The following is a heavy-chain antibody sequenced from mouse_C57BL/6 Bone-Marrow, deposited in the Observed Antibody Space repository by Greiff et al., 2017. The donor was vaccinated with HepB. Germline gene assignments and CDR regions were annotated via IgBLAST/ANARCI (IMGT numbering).Heavy chain of an antibody. Sequence: QVQLQQSGAELVRPGTSVKMSCKASGYTFTNYWIGWAKQRPGHGLEWIGDIYPGGGYTNYNEKFKGKATLTADKSSSTAYMQFSSLTSAASAIYYCARGGRDYGRFAYWGQGTLVTVSA. V-gene: IGHV1-63*01. CDR2: IYPGGGYT. D-gene: IGHD2-4*01. CDR1: GYTFTNYW. CDR3: ARGGRDYGRFAY. J-gene: IGHJ3*01.